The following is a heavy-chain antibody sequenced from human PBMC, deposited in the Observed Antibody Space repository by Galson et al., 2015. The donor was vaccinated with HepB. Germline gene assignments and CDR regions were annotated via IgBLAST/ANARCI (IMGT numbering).Heavy chain of an antibody. Sequence: SLRLSCAASGFTFSSYSMNWVRQAPGKGLEWVSYISSSSSTIYYADSVKGRFTISRDNAKNSLYLQMNSLRAKDTAVYYCARVGENLYCGGDCYSPQLDYWGQGTLVTVSS. CDR3: ARVGENLYCGGDCYSPQLDY. V-gene: IGHV3-48*01. J-gene: IGHJ4*02. CDR1: GFTFSSYS. D-gene: IGHD2-21*02. CDR2: ISSSSSTI.